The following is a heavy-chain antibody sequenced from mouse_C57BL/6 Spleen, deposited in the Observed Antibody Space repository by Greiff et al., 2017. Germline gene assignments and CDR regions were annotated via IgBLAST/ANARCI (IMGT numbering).Heavy chain of an antibody. CDR1: GFTFNTYA. D-gene: IGHD1-1*01. CDR2: IRSKSSNYAT. CDR3: VRDRATVVATPMDY. V-gene: IGHV10-3*01. J-gene: IGHJ4*01. Sequence: DVQLVESGGGLVQPKGSLKLSCAASGFTFNTYAMHWVRQAPGKGLEWVARIRSKSSNYATYYADSVKDRFTISRDDSQSMLYLQMNNLKTEDTAMYYCVRDRATVVATPMDYWGQGTSVTVSS.